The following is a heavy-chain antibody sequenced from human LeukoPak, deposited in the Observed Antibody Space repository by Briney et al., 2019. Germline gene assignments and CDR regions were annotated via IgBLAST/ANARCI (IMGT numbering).Heavy chain of an antibody. CDR2: ISGSGGST. D-gene: IGHD6-19*01. V-gene: IGHV3-23*01. CDR3: AKDGYSSGWYYQNDY. Sequence: PGGSLRLSCAASGFTFSSYAMSWVRQAPGKGLEWVSAISGSGGSTYYADSVKGRFTISRDNSKNTLYLQMNSLRAEDTAVYYCAKDGYSSGWYYQNDYWGQGTLVTVSS. J-gene: IGHJ4*02. CDR1: GFTFSSYA.